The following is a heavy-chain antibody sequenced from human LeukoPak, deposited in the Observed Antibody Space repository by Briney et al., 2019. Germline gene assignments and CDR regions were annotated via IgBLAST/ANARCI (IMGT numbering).Heavy chain of an antibody. V-gene: IGHV4-39*07. D-gene: IGHD1-26*01. CDR3: AKNGAWSLEY. Sequence: SETLSLTGTVSGGSISSSYYYWGWIRQPPGKGLEWIGSIYHSGATNYNPSLKSRVAISLDKSTNQFSLNLNSVTAADTAVYYCAKNGAWSLEYWGQGILVTVSS. CDR2: IYHSGAT. CDR1: GGSISSSYYY. J-gene: IGHJ4*02.